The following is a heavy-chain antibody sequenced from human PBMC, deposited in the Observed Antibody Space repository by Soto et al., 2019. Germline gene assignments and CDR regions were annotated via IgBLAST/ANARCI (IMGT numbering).Heavy chain of an antibody. V-gene: IGHV1-69*12. J-gene: IGHJ6*02. Sequence: QVQMVQSGAEVKKPGSSVKVSCRASGGTFTNYAISWVRQAPGQGLEWMGGIIPIFGTANRAQKFQGRVTITADEPTSTAYMALSSLRSEDTAVYYCARAYSSSSYYYPMEVWGQGTTVTVSS. D-gene: IGHD6-13*01. CDR2: IIPIFGTA. CDR1: GGTFTNYA. CDR3: ARAYSSSSYYYPMEV.